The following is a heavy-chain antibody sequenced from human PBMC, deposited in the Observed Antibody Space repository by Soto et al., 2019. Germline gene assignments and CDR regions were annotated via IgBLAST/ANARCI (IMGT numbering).Heavy chain of an antibody. Sequence: QVQLQESGPGLVKPSQTLSLTCTVSGVSISTGGYYGTWIRQHPGKGVEWIGYIDSSGSTYYNTSRNSRITISVDISNNQISLKLSSVTAADTAVYYCARVLSVTHFDNLGQGTLVTVSS. CDR2: IDSSGST. D-gene: IGHD4-17*01. CDR1: GVSISTGGYY. V-gene: IGHV4-31*03. CDR3: ARVLSVTHFDN. J-gene: IGHJ4*02.